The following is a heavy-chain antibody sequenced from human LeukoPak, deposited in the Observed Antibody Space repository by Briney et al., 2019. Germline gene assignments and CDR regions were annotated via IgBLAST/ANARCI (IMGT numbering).Heavy chain of an antibody. Sequence: ASVKVSCKASGYTFTSFFMHWVRQAPGQGLEWMGIINPRGGSATSVQKFQGRVTMTRDTSTSTVYVELSSLRSEDTAVYYCARDYHGSGSLTTFDSWGQGTLVTVSS. D-gene: IGHD3-10*01. CDR2: INPRGGSA. J-gene: IGHJ4*02. V-gene: IGHV1-46*01. CDR3: ARDYHGSGSLTTFDS. CDR1: GYTFTSFF.